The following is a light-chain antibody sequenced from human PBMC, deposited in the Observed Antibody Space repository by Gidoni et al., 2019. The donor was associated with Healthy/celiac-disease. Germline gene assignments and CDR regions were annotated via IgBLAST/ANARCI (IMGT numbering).Light chain of an antibody. CDR3: QQYDNLPPLT. Sequence: DIPLTPSPSSLSASVGDRVTITCQASQDISNYLNWYQQKPGKAPKLLIYDASNLETGGPSRFSGSGSGTDFTFTISSLQPEDIETYYCQQYDNLPPLTFGGGTKVEIK. CDR2: DAS. J-gene: IGKJ4*01. V-gene: IGKV1-33*01. CDR1: QDISNY.